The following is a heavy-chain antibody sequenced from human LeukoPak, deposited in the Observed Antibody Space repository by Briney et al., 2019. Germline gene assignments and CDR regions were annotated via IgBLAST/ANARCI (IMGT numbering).Heavy chain of an antibody. CDR1: GGSFSGYY. Sequence: PSETLSLTCAVYGGSFSGYYWSWIRQPPGKGLEWIGEINHSGSTNYNPSLKSRVTMSVDTSKNQLSLKLSSVTAADTAVYYCARVTGGYFDYWGQGTLVIVSS. CDR2: INHSGST. CDR3: ARVTGGYFDY. D-gene: IGHD1-20*01. V-gene: IGHV4-34*01. J-gene: IGHJ4*02.